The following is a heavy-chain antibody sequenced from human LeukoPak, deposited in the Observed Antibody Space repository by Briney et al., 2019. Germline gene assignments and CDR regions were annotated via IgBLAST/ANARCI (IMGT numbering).Heavy chain of an antibody. D-gene: IGHD2-15*01. J-gene: IGHJ4*02. Sequence: ASVKVSCKASGGPFRSYVFSWVRRAPGQGLEWMGGIIAMFGTTGYAQHFQGRLTSTTDESTGTAYMELSSLTSDDTAVYFCARDKGYCSGGACYMFHNWGQGTLVTVSS. CDR1: GGPFRSYV. V-gene: IGHV1-69*05. CDR3: ARDKGYCSGGACYMFHN. CDR2: IIAMFGTT.